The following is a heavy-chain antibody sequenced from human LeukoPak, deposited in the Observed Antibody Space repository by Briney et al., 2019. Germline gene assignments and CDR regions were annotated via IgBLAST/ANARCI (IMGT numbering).Heavy chain of an antibody. Sequence: PGGSLRLSCATSGFXFSNYGIHWVRQAPGKGLEWVAVVSYEGKSQYYADSVRGRFTISRDNSKNTLYLQMNSLRGEDAAAYYCAKEGTAQISTWYDYWGQGTLVTVSS. CDR1: GFXFSNYG. J-gene: IGHJ4*02. V-gene: IGHV3-30*18. D-gene: IGHD6-13*01. CDR3: AKEGTAQISTWYDY. CDR2: VSYEGKSQ.